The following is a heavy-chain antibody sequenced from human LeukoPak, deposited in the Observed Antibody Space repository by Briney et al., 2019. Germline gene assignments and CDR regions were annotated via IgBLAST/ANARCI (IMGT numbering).Heavy chain of an antibody. CDR1: GYTFTSYD. CDR3: ARSLRDPPDDSSGYRAFDI. Sequence: ASVKVSCKASGYTFTSYDINWVRQATGQGLEWMGWMNPNSGNTGYAQKFQGRVTMTRNTSISTAYMELSSLRSEDTAVYHCARSLRDPPDDSSGYRAFDIWGQGTMVTVSS. J-gene: IGHJ3*02. D-gene: IGHD3-22*01. V-gene: IGHV1-8*01. CDR2: MNPNSGNT.